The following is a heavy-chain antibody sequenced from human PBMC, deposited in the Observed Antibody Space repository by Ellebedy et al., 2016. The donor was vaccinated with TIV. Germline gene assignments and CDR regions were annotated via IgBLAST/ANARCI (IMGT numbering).Heavy chain of an antibody. J-gene: IGHJ4*02. Sequence: PGGSLRLSCAASEFTLNTYGMHRFRQAPGKGLVWVSRIKGDGSSTNYADSVKGRFTISRDNAKNTLYLQMNSLRADDTAVYYCARDLHIVASNYWGQGTLVTVSS. D-gene: IGHD5-12*01. CDR1: EFTLNTYG. V-gene: IGHV3-74*01. CDR2: IKGDGSST. CDR3: ARDLHIVASNY.